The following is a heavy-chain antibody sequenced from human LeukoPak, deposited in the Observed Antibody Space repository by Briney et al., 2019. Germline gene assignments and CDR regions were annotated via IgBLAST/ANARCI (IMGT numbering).Heavy chain of an antibody. CDR1: GFTFGNSW. D-gene: IGHD1-14*01. CDR3: VVVVEPPDSDGFDV. CDR2: INADGSTA. Sequence: PGGSLRLSCAASGFTFGNSWVHWVRQAPGKGLVWESLINADGSTATYADSVKGRFTISRDNARNTLSLHMNSLTIEDTAVYYCVVVVEPPDSDGFDVWGQGTMITVSS. J-gene: IGHJ3*01. V-gene: IGHV3-74*01.